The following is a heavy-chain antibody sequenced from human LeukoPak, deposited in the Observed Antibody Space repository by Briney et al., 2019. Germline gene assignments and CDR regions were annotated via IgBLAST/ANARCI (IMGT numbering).Heavy chain of an antibody. V-gene: IGHV1-8*01. CDR2: MNPKSGNT. CDR3: ARAPPPHCSGGRCYSWGFVED. J-gene: IGHJ4*02. Sequence: VASVKVSCKASRYTFINYDINWVRQAAGQGPEWMGWMNPKSGNTGYAQRFQGRVTMTRDISINTAYMELNSLRSEDTAVYYCARAPPPHCSGGRCYSWGFVEDWGQGTLVTVSS. D-gene: IGHD2-15*01. CDR1: RYTFINYD.